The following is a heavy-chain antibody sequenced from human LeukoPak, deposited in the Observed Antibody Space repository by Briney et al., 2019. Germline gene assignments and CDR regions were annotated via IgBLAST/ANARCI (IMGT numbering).Heavy chain of an antibody. CDR3: VRDRSPGYFDY. J-gene: IGHJ4*02. CDR2: ISSSHNNI. V-gene: IGHV3-21*01. CDR1: GLTFSSYN. Sequence: GGSLRLSCAASGLTFSSYNMNWVRQAPGKGLDWVSSISSSHNNIYYADSVKGRFSISRDNAKNSLFLQMNSLRAEDTAVYYCVRDRSPGYFDYWGQGTLVTVSS. D-gene: IGHD3-10*01.